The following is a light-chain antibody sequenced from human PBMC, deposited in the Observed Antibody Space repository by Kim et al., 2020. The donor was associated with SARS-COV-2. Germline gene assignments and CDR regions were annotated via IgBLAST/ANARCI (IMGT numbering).Light chain of an antibody. CDR1: SPNIGVNA. Sequence: GQRVSISLSGSSPNIGVNAVNWYRQLPGTAPKLLIYSNKQRPSGVPDRFSGSKSGTSASLAISGLQSEDEADYYWATWDDSLDGVIFGGGTQLTVL. CDR3: ATWDDSLDGVI. J-gene: IGLJ2*01. CDR2: SNK. V-gene: IGLV1-44*01.